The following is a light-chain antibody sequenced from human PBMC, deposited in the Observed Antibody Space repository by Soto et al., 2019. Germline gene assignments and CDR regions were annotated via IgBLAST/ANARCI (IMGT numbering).Light chain of an antibody. Sequence: QSVLTQPPSLSAAPGQKVTISCSGSSSNIGNNYVSWYQQLPGTAPKLLIYESNKRPSGIPDRFSGSKSGTSATLGITGLQTGDEADYYCGTWDSSLSAGVFGPGTKVTVL. V-gene: IGLV1-51*02. CDR2: ESN. J-gene: IGLJ1*01. CDR1: SSNIGNNY. CDR3: GTWDSSLSAGV.